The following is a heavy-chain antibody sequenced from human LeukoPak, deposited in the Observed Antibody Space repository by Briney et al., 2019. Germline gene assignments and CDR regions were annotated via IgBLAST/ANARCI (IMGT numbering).Heavy chain of an antibody. CDR1: GYSFTNYW. D-gene: IGHD3-9*01. CDR3: ARPTSLTAHYDAFDI. Sequence: GESLKISCKGSGYSFTNYWIAWIRQMPGKGLEWMGIIYPGDSDTRYSPSFQGQVTISADKSISTAYLQWSSLKATDTAIYYCARPTSLTAHYDAFDIWGQGTMVTVSS. V-gene: IGHV5-51*01. CDR2: IYPGDSDT. J-gene: IGHJ3*02.